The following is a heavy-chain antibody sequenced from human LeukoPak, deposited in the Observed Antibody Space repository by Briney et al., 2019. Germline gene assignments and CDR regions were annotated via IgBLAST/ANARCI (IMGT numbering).Heavy chain of an antibody. CDR2: ISSSGSTI. V-gene: IGHV3-48*03. CDR1: GFTFSSYE. CDR3: AREGLLWFGELLTFDP. Sequence: GGSLPHSCAASGFTFSSYEINWVRQAPGKGLEWVSYISSSGSTIYYADSVKGRFTISRDNAKNSLYLQMNSLRAEDTAVYYCAREGLLWFGELLTFDPWGQGTLGAVSS. J-gene: IGHJ5*01. D-gene: IGHD3-10*01.